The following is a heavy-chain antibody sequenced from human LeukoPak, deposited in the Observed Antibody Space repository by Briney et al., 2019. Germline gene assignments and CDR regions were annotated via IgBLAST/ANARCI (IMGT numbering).Heavy chain of an antibody. Sequence: GASVKVSCKASGYTFTSYGISWVRQAPGQGLEWMGWISAYNGNTNYAQKLQGRVTMTTDTSTSTAYMELRSLRSDDTAVYYCARDRGYYDSSGYPQGFDYWGQGTLVTVSS. CDR2: ISAYNGNT. D-gene: IGHD3-22*01. V-gene: IGHV1-18*01. CDR3: ARDRGYYDSSGYPQGFDY. CDR1: GYTFTSYG. J-gene: IGHJ4*02.